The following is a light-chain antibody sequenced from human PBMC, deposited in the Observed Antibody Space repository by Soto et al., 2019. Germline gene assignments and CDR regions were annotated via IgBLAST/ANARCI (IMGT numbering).Light chain of an antibody. CDR1: SSDVGGYNY. Sequence: QSALTQPASVSGSPGQSITISCTGTSSDVGGYNYVSWYQQHPGKAPKLMICEVSNRPSGVSNRFSGSKSGNTASLTISGLQAEDEADYYCSSYTSSSTLALYVFGTGTKLTVL. J-gene: IGLJ1*01. V-gene: IGLV2-14*01. CDR3: SSYTSSSTLALYV. CDR2: EVS.